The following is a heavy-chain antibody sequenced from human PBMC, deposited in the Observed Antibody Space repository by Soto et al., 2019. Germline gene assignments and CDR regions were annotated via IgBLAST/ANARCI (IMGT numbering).Heavy chain of an antibody. CDR2: ISGSGGST. J-gene: IGHJ4*02. Sequence: GGSLRLSCAASGFTFSSYAMSWVRQAPGKGLEWVSAISGSGGSTYYADSVKGRFTISRDNSKNTLYLQMNSLRAEDTAVYYCAKGNTMVRGVIITAGLFDYWGQGTLVTVSS. CDR1: GFTFSSYA. CDR3: AKGNTMVRGVIITAGLFDY. V-gene: IGHV3-23*01. D-gene: IGHD3-10*01.